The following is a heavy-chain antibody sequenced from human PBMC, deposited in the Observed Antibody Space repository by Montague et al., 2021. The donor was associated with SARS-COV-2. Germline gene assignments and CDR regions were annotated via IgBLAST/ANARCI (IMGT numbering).Heavy chain of an antibody. D-gene: IGHD1-1*01. V-gene: IGHV5-51*01. CDR1: GYRFGNYW. Sequence: QSGAEVKKAGESLKISCKGSGYRFGNYWIGWVRQMPGKGLELMGTVFPGDSDTRYSPSFQGQVTMSGDKSISTAYLQWNSLKASDTAMYYCARANWNDVFGFDFWGQGTLVIVSS. CDR2: VFPGDSDT. CDR3: ARANWNDVFGFDF. J-gene: IGHJ4*02.